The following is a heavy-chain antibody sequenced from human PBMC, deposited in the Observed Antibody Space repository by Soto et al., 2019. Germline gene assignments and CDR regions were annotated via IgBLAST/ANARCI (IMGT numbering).Heavy chain of an antibody. D-gene: IGHD6-25*01. CDR2: IYIGGAT. J-gene: IGHJ5*02. V-gene: IGHV3-53*01. Sequence: EVQLLESGGGLVQPGESLRLSCAASGFTVTDHYINWVRQAPGKGLEWVSVIYIGGATYYTDSVQGRFTLSRDASENSVSLQMNNLTVADTAVYFCAIGLQRADHWGLGTLVTVSS. CDR3: AIGLQRADH. CDR1: GFTVTDHY.